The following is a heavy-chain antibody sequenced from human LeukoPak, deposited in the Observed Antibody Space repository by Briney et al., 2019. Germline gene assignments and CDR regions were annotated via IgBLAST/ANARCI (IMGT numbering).Heavy chain of an antibody. CDR2: IYTSGST. Sequence: SETLSLTCTVSGGPISSYYWSWIRQPAGKGLEWIGRIYTSGSTNYNPSLKSRVTISVDTSKNQFSLKLSSVTAADTAVYYCASSGYSSSWYNLNWFDPWGQGTLVTVSS. J-gene: IGHJ5*02. V-gene: IGHV4-4*07. CDR3: ASSGYSSSWYNLNWFDP. D-gene: IGHD6-13*01. CDR1: GGPISSYY.